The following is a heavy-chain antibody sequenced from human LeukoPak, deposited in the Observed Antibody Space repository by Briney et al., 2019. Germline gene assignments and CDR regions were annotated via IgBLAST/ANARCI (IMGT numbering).Heavy chain of an antibody. CDR2: ISSNGGSR. J-gene: IGHJ4*02. Sequence: PGGSLRLSCSASGFTFSSYTMHWVRQPPGKGLEYVSAISSNGGSRCHADSVRGRFTISRDNSKNALYLQMSSLRPEDTAVYYCVKDSTSSWAFDYWGQGTLVTVSS. CDR3: VKDSTSSWAFDY. V-gene: IGHV3-64D*09. D-gene: IGHD6-6*01. CDR1: GFTFSSYT.